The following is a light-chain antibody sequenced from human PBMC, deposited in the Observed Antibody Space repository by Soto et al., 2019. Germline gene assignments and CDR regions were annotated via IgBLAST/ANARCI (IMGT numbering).Light chain of an antibody. CDR2: DAS. Sequence: EIVLTQSPATLSLSPGERATLSCRASQSVSSYLARYRQKPGQAPSLLIYDASNRATGIPPRFSGSGSGTDFTLTISSLEPEDFAVYYCQQRSNWPPEITVGQGTRLEIK. J-gene: IGKJ5*01. V-gene: IGKV3-11*01. CDR3: QQRSNWPPEIT. CDR1: QSVSSY.